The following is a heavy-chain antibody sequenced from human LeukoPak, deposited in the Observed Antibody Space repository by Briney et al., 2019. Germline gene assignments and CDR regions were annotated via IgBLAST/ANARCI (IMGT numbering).Heavy chain of an antibody. CDR2: IKSKTDGGTT. CDR1: VFTFSNAW. D-gene: IGHD3-22*01. CDR3: TTDRYYDSSGYYYYGMDV. Sequence: PGGSLRLSCAASVFTFSNAWMSWVRQAPGKGLEWVGRIKSKTDGGTTDYAAPVKGRFTISRDDSKNPLYLQMNSLKTEDTAVYYCTTDRYYDSSGYYYYGMDVWGQGTTVTVSS. V-gene: IGHV3-15*01. J-gene: IGHJ6*02.